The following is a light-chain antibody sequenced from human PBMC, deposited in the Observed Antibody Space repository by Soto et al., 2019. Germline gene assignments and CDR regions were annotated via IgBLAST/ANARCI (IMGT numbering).Light chain of an antibody. CDR3: CSYAGSSIPYV. Sequence: QSALTQPASVSGAPGQSITISCTGTSSDVGSYNLVSWYQQHPGKAPKLMIYEVSKRPSGVSNRFSGSKSGNTASLTISWLQAEDEADYYCCSYAGSSIPYVFGTGTKVTV. CDR1: SSDVGSYNL. V-gene: IGLV2-23*02. J-gene: IGLJ1*01. CDR2: EVS.